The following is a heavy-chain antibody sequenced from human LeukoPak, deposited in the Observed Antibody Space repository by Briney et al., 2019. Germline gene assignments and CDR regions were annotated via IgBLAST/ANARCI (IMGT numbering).Heavy chain of an antibody. J-gene: IGHJ4*02. Sequence: SETLSLTCTVSGYSISSGYYWGWIRQPPGKGLEWIGSIYYSGNTYYNPSLKSRVAISVDTSKNQFSLKLSSVTAADTAVYYCARYHQGFDDYWGLGTLVTVSS. D-gene: IGHD3-9*01. CDR3: ARYHQGFDDY. V-gene: IGHV4-38-2*02. CDR2: IYYSGNT. CDR1: GYSISSGYY.